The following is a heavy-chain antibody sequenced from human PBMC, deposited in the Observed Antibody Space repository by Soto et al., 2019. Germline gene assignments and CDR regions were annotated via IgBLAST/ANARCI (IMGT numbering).Heavy chain of an antibody. CDR1: GYTFTSYG. Sequence: ASVKVSCKASGYTFTSYGISWLRQAPGQGLEWMGWISAYNGNTNYAPTLKGRVTMTTDTSTSSAYMELRSLRSDDTAVYYCASSSGFVAVEIWGQGTMVTVSS. CDR3: ASSSGFVAVEI. J-gene: IGHJ3*02. D-gene: IGHD3-22*01. V-gene: IGHV1-18*01. CDR2: ISAYNGNT.